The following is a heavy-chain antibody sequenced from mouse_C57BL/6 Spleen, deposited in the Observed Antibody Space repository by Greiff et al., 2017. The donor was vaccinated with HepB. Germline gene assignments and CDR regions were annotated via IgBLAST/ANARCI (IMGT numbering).Heavy chain of an antibody. J-gene: IGHJ4*01. V-gene: IGHV1-81*01. CDR3: ASRFTTVVADYAMDY. CDR2: IYPRSGNT. CDR1: GYTFTSYG. D-gene: IGHD1-1*01. Sequence: VQLVESGAELARPGASVKLSCKASGYTFTSYGISWVKQRTGQGLEWIGEIYPRSGNTYYNEKFKGKATLTADKSSSTAYMELRSLTSEDSAVYFCASRFTTVVADYAMDYWGQGTSVTVSS.